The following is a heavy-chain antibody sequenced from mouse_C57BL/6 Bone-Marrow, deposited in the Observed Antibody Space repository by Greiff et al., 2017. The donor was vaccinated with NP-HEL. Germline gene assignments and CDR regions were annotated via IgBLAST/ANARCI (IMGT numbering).Heavy chain of an antibody. V-gene: IGHV5-12*01. CDR2: ISNGGGST. CDR1: GFTFSDYY. CDR3: ARHSSHYYGSSAWFAY. J-gene: IGHJ3*01. D-gene: IGHD1-1*01. Sequence: EVQGVESGGGLVQPGGSLKLSCAASGFTFSDYYMYWVRQTPEKRLEWVAYISNGGGSTYYPDTVKGRFTISRDNAKNTLYLQMSRLKSEDTAMYYCARHSSHYYGSSAWFAYWGQGTLVTVSA.